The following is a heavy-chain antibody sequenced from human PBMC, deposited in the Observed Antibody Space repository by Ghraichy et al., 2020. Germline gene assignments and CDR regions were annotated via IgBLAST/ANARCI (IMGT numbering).Heavy chain of an antibody. Sequence: GESLNISCAASGFTFSSFWMHWVRQAPGKGLVWVSSIKFDATGTFYADSVKGRFTISRDNAKNTLYVQMNSLTVEDTAVYYCAKSGRSDAGYNWFDPWGQGTLVTVSS. CDR3: AKSGRSDAGYNWFDP. CDR2: IKFDATGT. V-gene: IGHV3-74*01. D-gene: IGHD5-12*01. CDR1: GFTFSSFW. J-gene: IGHJ5*02.